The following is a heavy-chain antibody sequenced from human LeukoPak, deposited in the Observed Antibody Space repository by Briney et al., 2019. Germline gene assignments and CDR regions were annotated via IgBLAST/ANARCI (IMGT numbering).Heavy chain of an antibody. V-gene: IGHV3-7*03. CDR2: IKQDGSEK. D-gene: IGHD3/OR15-3a*01. CDR3: ATSYDMGWLIGY. J-gene: IGHJ4*02. Sequence: GGSLRLSCAASGFTFGDSWMNWVRQVPGQGLEWVANIKQDGSEKFYVASVKGRFTISRDNGKSSLYLQMNSLRAEDTALYYCATSYDMGWLIGYWGQGTLVTVSS. CDR1: GFTFGDSW.